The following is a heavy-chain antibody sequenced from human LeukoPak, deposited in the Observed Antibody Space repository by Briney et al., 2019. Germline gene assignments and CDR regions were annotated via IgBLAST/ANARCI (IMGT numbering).Heavy chain of an antibody. J-gene: IGHJ3*02. CDR3: ARETNSPDAFDI. D-gene: IGHD4-23*01. CDR2: ISSSSSYI. CDR1: GFTFSSYS. Sequence: PGGSLRLSCAASGFTFSSYSMNWVRQAPGKGLEWVSSISSSSSYIYYADSVKGRFTISRDNAKNSLYLQMNSLRAEDTAVYYCARETNSPDAFDIWGQGTMVTVSS. V-gene: IGHV3-21*01.